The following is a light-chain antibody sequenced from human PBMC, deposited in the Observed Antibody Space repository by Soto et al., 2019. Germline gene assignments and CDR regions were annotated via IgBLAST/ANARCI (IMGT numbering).Light chain of an antibody. Sequence: DIQMTQSPSTLSASVGDRVTITCRASQSISNRLAWYQQKPGKAPKVLIYDASSLESGVTSRFSGSGSATEFIRTISGLQPYDFATYHGQHYCCVWTFGHGTKVESK. V-gene: IGKV1-5*01. CDR1: QSISNR. CDR2: DAS. J-gene: IGKJ1*01. CDR3: QHYCCVWT.